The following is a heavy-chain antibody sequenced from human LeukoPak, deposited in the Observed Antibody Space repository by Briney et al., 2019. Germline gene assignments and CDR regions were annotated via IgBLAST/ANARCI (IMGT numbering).Heavy chain of an antibody. D-gene: IGHD2-15*01. CDR2: ISYDGGNK. J-gene: IGHJ4*02. Sequence: PGRSLRLSCAASGFTFSSYGMHWVRQAPGKGLEWVAVISYDGGNKYYADSVKGRFTISRDNSKNTLYLQMNSLRAEDTAVYYCAKTKTLKAYCSGGSCYLAYFDYWGQGTLVTVSS. CDR3: AKTKTLKAYCSGGSCYLAYFDY. CDR1: GFTFSSYG. V-gene: IGHV3-30*18.